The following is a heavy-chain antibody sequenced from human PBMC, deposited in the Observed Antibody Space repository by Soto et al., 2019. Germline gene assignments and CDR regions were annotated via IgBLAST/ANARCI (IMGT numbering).Heavy chain of an antibody. D-gene: IGHD2-15*01. V-gene: IGHV1-18*01. CDR2: ISAYNGNT. CDR3: AVGYCSGGSCYSFEY. J-gene: IGHJ4*02. Sequence: QVQLVQSGAEVKKPGASVKVSCKASGYTFTSYGISWVRQAPGQGLEWMGWISAYNGNTNYAQKLQGRVTMTTDTATSKANMELRSLRPDDTAVYYCAVGYCSGGSCYSFEYWGQGTLVTVS. CDR1: GYTFTSYG.